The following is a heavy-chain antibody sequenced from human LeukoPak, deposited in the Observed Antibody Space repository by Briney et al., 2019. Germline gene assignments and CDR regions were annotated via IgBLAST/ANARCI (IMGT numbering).Heavy chain of an antibody. CDR2: VSGSGGST. CDR1: GFTFSIYA. V-gene: IGHV3-23*01. J-gene: IGHJ4*02. D-gene: IGHD5-18*01. Sequence: GGSLRLSCAAPGFTFSIYAMAWVRQAPGKGLEWVSGVSGSGGSTYYADSVKGRFTISRDNSKNTLYLQMNGLRAEDTAVYYCAKEEGIQLWLYDSWGQGTLVTVSS. CDR3: AKEEGIQLWLYDS.